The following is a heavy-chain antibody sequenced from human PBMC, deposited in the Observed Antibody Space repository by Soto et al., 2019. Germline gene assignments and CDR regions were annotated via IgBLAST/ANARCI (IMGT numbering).Heavy chain of an antibody. CDR3: AHLTITHGGVIGLDAFDF. V-gene: IGHV2-5*02. J-gene: IGHJ4*03. CDR1: GFSLSPVGVG. CDR2: IYWDNDK. D-gene: IGHD3-16*02. Sequence: QITLKESAPTLVQPTQPLTLRCTFSGFSLSPVGVGVGWIRQPPGKALEWIAVIYWDNDKCYNPSLSNRLSINNDLSRIQVVVTMINMDPVDTGTYYCAHLTITHGGVIGLDAFDFWGQGTLVTVSS.